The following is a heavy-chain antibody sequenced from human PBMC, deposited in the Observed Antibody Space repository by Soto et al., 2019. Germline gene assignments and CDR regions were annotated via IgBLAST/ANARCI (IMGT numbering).Heavy chain of an antibody. D-gene: IGHD2-2*01. Sequence: QLQLQESGSGLVKPSQTLSLTWAVSGGSFSSGGYSWSWIRQRPGKGLEWIGYIYHSGRTYYNPPLESRVTLSVDRSQSQFSLQLSSVTAPDTAVYYCGRVPDYWGQGTLVTVSS. V-gene: IGHV4-30-2*01. CDR1: GGSFSSGGYS. J-gene: IGHJ4*02. CDR2: IYHSGRT. CDR3: GRVPDY.